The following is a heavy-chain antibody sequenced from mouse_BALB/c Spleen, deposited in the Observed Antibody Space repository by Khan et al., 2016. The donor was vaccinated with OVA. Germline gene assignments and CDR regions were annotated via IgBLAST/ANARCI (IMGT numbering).Heavy chain of an antibody. V-gene: IGHV3-2*02. D-gene: IGHD1-1*01. Sequence: VQLKQSGPGLVKPSQSLSLTCTVTGYSIPSNYAWNWIRQFPGNKLEWMGYIRYSDSTSYNPSLKSRISITRDTSQNQFFLQLNSVTTEDTATYYCARGNYYGYYFDYWGQGTTLTVSS. CDR2: IRYSDST. CDR3: ARGNYYGYYFDY. CDR1: GYSIPSNYA. J-gene: IGHJ2*01.